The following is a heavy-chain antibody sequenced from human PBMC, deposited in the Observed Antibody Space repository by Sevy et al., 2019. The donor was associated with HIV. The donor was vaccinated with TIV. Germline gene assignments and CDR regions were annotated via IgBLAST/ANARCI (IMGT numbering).Heavy chain of an antibody. J-gene: IGHJ4*02. D-gene: IGHD3-22*01. V-gene: IGHV1-46*03. CDR2: MNPSGGST. Sequence: ASVKVSCKTSGYTFTNYYIHWVRQAPGQGLEWMGLMNPSGGSTSYAQKFQGRVTMTRDTSTSTVYMELSSLRSEDTAVYYSARVFYYDYSGPGYWGQGTLVTVSS. CDR3: ARVFYYDYSGPGY. CDR1: GYTFTNYY.